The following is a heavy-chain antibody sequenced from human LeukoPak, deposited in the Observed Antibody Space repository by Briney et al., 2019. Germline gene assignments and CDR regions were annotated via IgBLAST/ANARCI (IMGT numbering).Heavy chain of an antibody. CDR2: INSDGSST. V-gene: IGHV3-74*01. J-gene: IGHJ4*02. Sequence: PGGSLRLSCAASGFTFSSYWXHWXXXAPGXRLVWVXXINSDGSSTSYADSVKGRFTISRDNAKNTLYLQMNSLRAEDTAVYYCARVPYSSGWSLFDYWGQGTLVTVSS. CDR3: ARVPYSSGWSLFDY. CDR1: GFTFSSYW. D-gene: IGHD6-19*01.